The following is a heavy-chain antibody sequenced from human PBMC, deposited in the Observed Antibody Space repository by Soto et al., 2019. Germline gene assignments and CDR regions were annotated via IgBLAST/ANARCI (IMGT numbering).Heavy chain of an antibody. CDR3: ASPTTVVTPEDYYHGMDV. D-gene: IGHD4-17*01. J-gene: IGHJ6*02. CDR1: GYTFTSYY. V-gene: IGHV1-46*01. CDR2: INPSGGST. Sequence: SVKVSCKASGYTFTSYYMHWVRQAPGQGLEWMGIINPSGGSTSYAQKFQGRVTMTRDTPTSTVYMELSSLRSEDTAVYYCASPTTVVTPEDYYHGMDVWGQGTTVTVS.